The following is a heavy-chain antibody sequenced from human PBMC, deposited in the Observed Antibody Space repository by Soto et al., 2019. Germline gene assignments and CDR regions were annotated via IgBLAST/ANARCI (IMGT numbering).Heavy chain of an antibody. CDR2: ISGSGGST. CDR3: AKGITVTKRGAFDV. CDR1: GFTFSSSA. Sequence: GGSLRLSCAASGFTFSSSAISWVRQAPGKGLEWVSAISGSGGSTYYADSVKGRFTISRDNSKNTLYLQMNSLRAEDTAVYYCAKGITVTKRGAFDVWGQGTMVTVSS. V-gene: IGHV3-23*01. D-gene: IGHD4-17*01. J-gene: IGHJ3*01.